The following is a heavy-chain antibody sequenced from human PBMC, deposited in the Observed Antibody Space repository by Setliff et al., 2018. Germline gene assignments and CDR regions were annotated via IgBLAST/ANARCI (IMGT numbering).Heavy chain of an antibody. D-gene: IGHD6-13*01. CDR2: IYTSGST. J-gene: IGHJ6*03. Sequence: SETLSLTCTVSGGSISSYYWSWIRQPAGKGLEWIGRIYTSGSTNYNPSLKRRVTMSVDTSKNQFSLKPSSVTAADTAVYYCARAGGGSSFTAYYYYYYMDVWGKGTTVTVSS. V-gene: IGHV4-4*07. CDR1: GGSISSYY. CDR3: ARAGGGSSFTAYYYYYYMDV.